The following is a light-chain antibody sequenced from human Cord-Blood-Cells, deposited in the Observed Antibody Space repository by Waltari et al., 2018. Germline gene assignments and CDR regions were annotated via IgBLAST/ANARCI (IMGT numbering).Light chain of an antibody. V-gene: IGLV3-25*02. CDR3: QSADSSGTVV. CDR2: KDS. Sequence: SYELTQQPSVSVSPGQTARITCSGDALPKQYAYWYQQKPGQAPVLVIYKDSERPSGSPERFSGSSSGTTVTLTISGVQAEDEADYYCQSADSSGTVVFGGGTKLTVL. J-gene: IGLJ2*01. CDR1: ALPKQY.